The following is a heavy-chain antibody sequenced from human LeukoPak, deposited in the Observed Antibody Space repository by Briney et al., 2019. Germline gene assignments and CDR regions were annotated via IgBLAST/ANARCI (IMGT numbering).Heavy chain of an antibody. J-gene: IGHJ6*03. D-gene: IGHD5-12*01. Sequence: SETLSLTCTVSGGSISYYYWSWIRQPPGKGLEWIGYIYYSGSTNYNPSLKSRVTISVDTSKNQFSLKLSSVTAADTAVYYCARGGGYDFYYYYMDVWGKGTTVTISS. CDR2: IYYSGST. CDR1: GGSISYYY. CDR3: ARGGGYDFYYYYMDV. V-gene: IGHV4-59*01.